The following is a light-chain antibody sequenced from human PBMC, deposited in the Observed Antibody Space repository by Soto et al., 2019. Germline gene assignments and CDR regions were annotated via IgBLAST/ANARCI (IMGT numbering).Light chain of an antibody. Sequence: QSVLTQPPSVSAAPGQTVAISCSGSTSNIGNNYVSWYQQLPEKAPKLLIYDTDKRTSGIPDRFSGSKSGTSATLGITGLQAGDEAEYYCAAWDSGLSAVVFGGGTKLTVL. V-gene: IGLV1-51*01. CDR3: AAWDSGLSAVV. J-gene: IGLJ3*02. CDR1: TSNIGNNY. CDR2: DTD.